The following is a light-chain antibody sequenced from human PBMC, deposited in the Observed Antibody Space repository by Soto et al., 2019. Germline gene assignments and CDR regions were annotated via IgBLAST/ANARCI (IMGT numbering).Light chain of an antibody. CDR1: QGISSA. V-gene: IGKV1-13*02. J-gene: IGKJ4*01. CDR2: DAS. Sequence: AIQLTQSPSSLSASVGDTFTITCRASQGISSALTWYQQKPGKVPKLLIYDASSLNSGVPSRFSGSGSGTDFTLTISSLQPEDFATYYCQQFNSYPLTFGGGTKVDNK. CDR3: QQFNSYPLT.